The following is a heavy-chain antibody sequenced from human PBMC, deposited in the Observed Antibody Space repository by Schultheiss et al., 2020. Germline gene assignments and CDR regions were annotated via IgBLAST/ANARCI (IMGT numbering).Heavy chain of an antibody. CDR3: ARDIVGATDY. D-gene: IGHD1-26*01. J-gene: IGHJ4*02. V-gene: IGHV4-59*12. CDR2: IYYSGST. Sequence: SQTLSRTCTVSGGSISSYYWSWIRQPPGKGLEWIGYIYYSGSTYYNPSLKSRVTISVDTSKNQFSLKLSSVTAADTAVYYCARDIVGATDYWGQGTLVTVSS. CDR1: GGSISSYY.